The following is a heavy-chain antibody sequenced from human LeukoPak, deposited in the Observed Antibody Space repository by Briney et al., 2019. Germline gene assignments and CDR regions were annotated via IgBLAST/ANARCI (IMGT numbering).Heavy chain of an antibody. CDR1: GYTFTSYY. Sequence: ASVKVSCKASGYTFTSYYMHWVRQAPGQGLEWMGIINPSGGSRSYAQKFQGRVTMTRDMSTSTVYMELSSLRSEDTAVYYCARDLEGAVAGRLFDYWGQGTLVTVSS. J-gene: IGHJ4*02. V-gene: IGHV1-46*01. CDR3: ARDLEGAVAGRLFDY. CDR2: INPSGGSR. D-gene: IGHD6-19*01.